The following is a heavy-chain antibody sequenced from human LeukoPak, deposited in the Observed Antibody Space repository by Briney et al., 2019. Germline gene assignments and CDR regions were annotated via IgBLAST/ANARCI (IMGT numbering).Heavy chain of an antibody. V-gene: IGHV3-23*01. J-gene: IGHJ4*02. CDR2: ISGSGGST. CDR3: AKHTYYDSSGYYFHY. Sequence: PGGSLRLSCAASGFTFSSYAMSWVRQAPGKGLEWVSAISGSGGSTYYADSVKGRFTISSDNSKNTLYLQMNSLRAEDTAVYYCAKHTYYDSSGYYFHYWGQGTLVTVSS. D-gene: IGHD3-22*01. CDR1: GFTFSSYA.